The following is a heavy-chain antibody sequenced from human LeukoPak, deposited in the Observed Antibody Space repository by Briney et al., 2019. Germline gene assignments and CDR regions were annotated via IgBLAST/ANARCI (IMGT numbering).Heavy chain of an antibody. Sequence: PWASVKVSCKASGGTFSSYAISWVRQAPGRGLEWMGGIIPIFGTANYAQKFQGRVTITTDESTSTAYMELSSLRSEDTAVYYCAREHDYSFDYWGQGTLVTVSS. V-gene: IGHV1-69*05. CDR1: GGTFSSYA. CDR3: AREHDYSFDY. D-gene: IGHD4-11*01. CDR2: IIPIFGTA. J-gene: IGHJ4*02.